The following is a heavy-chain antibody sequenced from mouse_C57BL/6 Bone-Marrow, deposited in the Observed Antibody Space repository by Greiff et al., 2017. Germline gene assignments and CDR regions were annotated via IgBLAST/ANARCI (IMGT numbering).Heavy chain of an antibody. Sequence: VQLQQPGAELVKPGASVKMSCKASGYTFTSYWITWVKQRPGQGLEWIGDIYPGSGSTNYNEKFKSKATLTVDTSSSTAYMQLGGLTSEDSAVYYCGANCYWYFDVWGTGTTVTVSS. CDR2: IYPGSGST. CDR1: GYTFTSYW. J-gene: IGHJ1*03. CDR3: GANCYWYFDV. D-gene: IGHD4-1*01. V-gene: IGHV1-55*01.